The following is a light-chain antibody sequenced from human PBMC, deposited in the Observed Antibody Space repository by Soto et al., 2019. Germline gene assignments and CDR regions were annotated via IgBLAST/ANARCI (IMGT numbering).Light chain of an antibody. J-gene: IGKJ2*01. CDR2: GAS. Sequence: EIVMTQSPATLSVSPGETATLSCRASQSVYNNLAWYQQRPGQAPRLLIHGASTRATGVPAKVSGSGSGTEFTLTISSLQSEDFATYFCQQTYSMPVTFGQGTKLEMK. CDR3: QQTYSMPVT. V-gene: IGKV3-15*01. CDR1: QSVYNN.